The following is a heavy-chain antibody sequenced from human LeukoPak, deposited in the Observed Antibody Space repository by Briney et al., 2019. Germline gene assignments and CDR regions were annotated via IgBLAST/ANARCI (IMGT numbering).Heavy chain of an antibody. CDR2: INPNSGGT. V-gene: IGHV1-2*02. D-gene: IGHD2-21*01. CDR3: ASGSDISSFYLYYSDY. J-gene: IGHJ4*02. Sequence: ASVKVSCKASGYTFTGYFIHWVRQTPGQGLAWVGCINPNSGGTYYAQRFQDRVTMTRDTSISTAYMELSRLRSDDTAVYYCASGSDISSFYLYYSDYWGQGSLVTVSS. CDR1: GYTFTGYF.